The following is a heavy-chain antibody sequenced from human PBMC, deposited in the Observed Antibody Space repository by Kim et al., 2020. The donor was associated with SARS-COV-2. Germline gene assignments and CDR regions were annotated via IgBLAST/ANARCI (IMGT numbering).Heavy chain of an antibody. J-gene: IGHJ4*02. CDR2: ISSSSSYI. Sequence: GGSLRLSCAASGFTFSSYSMNWVRQAPGKGLEWVSSISSSSSYIYYADSVKGRFTISRDNAKNSLYLQMNSLRAEDTAVYYCARVVSDYDFWSGYYIVDYWGQGTLVTVSS. V-gene: IGHV3-21*01. D-gene: IGHD3-3*01. CDR1: GFTFSSYS. CDR3: ARVVSDYDFWSGYYIVDY.